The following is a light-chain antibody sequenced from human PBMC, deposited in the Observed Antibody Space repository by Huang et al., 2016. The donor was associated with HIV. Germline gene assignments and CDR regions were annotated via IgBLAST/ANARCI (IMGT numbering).Light chain of an antibody. J-gene: IGKJ1*01. V-gene: IGKV1-NL1*01. CDR3: QQYHRRLWT. CDR2: AAS. CDR1: QDIRNS. Sequence: DIQMTQSPSSLSASVGDRVTITCRASQDIRNSLAWYQQKPGKGPKLLLYAASKLESGVPSSFSGGGSGTGYTLTISSRQPEDSATYYCQQYHRRLWTCGQGTKVEIK.